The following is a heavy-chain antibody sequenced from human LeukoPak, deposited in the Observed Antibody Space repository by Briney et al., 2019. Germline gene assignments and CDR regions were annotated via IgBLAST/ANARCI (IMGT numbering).Heavy chain of an antibody. V-gene: IGHV3-33*01. Sequence: GGSLRLSCAASGFTFSSYGMHWVRQAPGKGLEWVAVIWYDGSNKYHADSVKGRFTISRDNSKNTLYLQMNSLRAEDTAVYYCARELDYYYYMDVWGKGTTVTVSS. CDR2: IWYDGSNK. CDR3: ARELDYYYYMDV. J-gene: IGHJ6*03. D-gene: IGHD1-1*01. CDR1: GFTFSSYG.